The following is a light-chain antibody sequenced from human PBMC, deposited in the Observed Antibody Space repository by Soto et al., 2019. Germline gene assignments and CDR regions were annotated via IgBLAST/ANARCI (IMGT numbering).Light chain of an antibody. CDR3: QQSYTTPSWT. CDR1: QRVSSY. J-gene: IGKJ1*01. CDR2: AVS. V-gene: IGKV1-39*01. Sequence: DIQLIQSPSSLSASVGDRVTITCHTSQRVSSYLNWYQQKPGKAPKLLINAVSTLHSGVPSRFSGSGSETDFTLTISSLQPEDSGTCYCQQSYTTPSWTFGQGTKVEI.